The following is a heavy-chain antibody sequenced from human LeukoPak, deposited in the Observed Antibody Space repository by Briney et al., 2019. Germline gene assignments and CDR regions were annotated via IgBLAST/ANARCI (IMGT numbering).Heavy chain of an antibody. V-gene: IGHV4-59*08. J-gene: IGHJ4*02. D-gene: IGHD3-3*01. CDR1: GGSISSYY. Sequence: PSETLSLTCTVSGGSISSYYWSWIRQPPGKGLEWIGYIYYSGSTNYNPSLKSRVTISVDTSKNQFSLKLSSVTAADTAVYYCARGRVASPADYWGQGTLVTVSS. CDR2: IYYSGST. CDR3: ARGRVASPADY.